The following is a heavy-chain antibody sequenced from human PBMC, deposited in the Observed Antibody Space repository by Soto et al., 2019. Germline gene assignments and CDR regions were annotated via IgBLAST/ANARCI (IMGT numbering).Heavy chain of an antibody. CDR1: GFTFSSYG. V-gene: IGHV3-30*18. Sequence: PGGSLRLSCAASGFTFSSYGMHWVRQAPGKGLEWVAVISYDGSNKYYADSVKGRFTISRDNSKNTLYLQMNSLRAEDTAVYYCAKDLSIAARRTALDAFDIWGQGTMVTVSS. J-gene: IGHJ3*02. D-gene: IGHD6-6*01. CDR2: ISYDGSNK. CDR3: AKDLSIAARRTALDAFDI.